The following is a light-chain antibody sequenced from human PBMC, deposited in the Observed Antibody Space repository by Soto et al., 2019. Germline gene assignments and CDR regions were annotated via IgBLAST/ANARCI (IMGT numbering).Light chain of an antibody. J-gene: IGKJ1*01. CDR3: QQSYSTPWT. CDR1: QSIISY. CDR2: NAS. Sequence: DHHMTKSPSSLSASVGDRVTITCRASQSIISYLTLYQQKSGKAPKLLIYNASSLQSGVPSRFSGSGSGTDFTLTISILQPEDFAAYYCQQSYSTPWTFCQGTKVDIK. V-gene: IGKV1-39*01.